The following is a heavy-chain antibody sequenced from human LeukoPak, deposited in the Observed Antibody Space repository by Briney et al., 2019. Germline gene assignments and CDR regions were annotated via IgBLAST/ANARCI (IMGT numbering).Heavy chain of an antibody. CDR2: IYPGDSDT. CDR3: AKHNYEFYYDSRVFPPDY. V-gene: IGHV5-51*01. D-gene: IGHD3-22*01. J-gene: IGHJ4*02. CDR1: GYSFTSYW. Sequence: GESLKISCKGSGYSFTSYWIGWVRQMPGKGLEWMGIIYPGDSDTRYSPSFQGQVTISADKSISTAYLQWSSLKASDTAMYYCAKHNYEFYYDSRVFPPDYGGQGPLVTVSS.